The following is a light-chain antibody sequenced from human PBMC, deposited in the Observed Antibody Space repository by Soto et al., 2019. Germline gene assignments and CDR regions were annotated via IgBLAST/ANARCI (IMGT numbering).Light chain of an antibody. CDR2: DIA. CDR1: QTVCSSS. V-gene: IGKV3-20*01. J-gene: IGKJ5*01. CDR3: QLYSRSPSRIT. Sequence: VLTQSPDTLSLSPGERATLSCSASQTVCSSSLGWYQQKPGQAPRLVIFDIANRDTGIPDRFSGSGSGTDCTLTISRLEPEDFAVYYCQLYSRSPSRITFGQGTRLEIK.